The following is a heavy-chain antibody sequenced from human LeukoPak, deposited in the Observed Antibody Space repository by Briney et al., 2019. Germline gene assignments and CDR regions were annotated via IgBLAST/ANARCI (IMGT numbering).Heavy chain of an antibody. Sequence: ASVKVSCKASGYIFSNYGIAWVRQAPGQGLEWMGWMNPNSGNTGYAQKFQGRVTMTRNTSISTAYMELSSLRSEDTAVYYCARAGGYCGRISCPYYFDYWGQGSLVAVSS. D-gene: IGHD2-15*01. CDR3: ARAGGYCGRISCPYYFDY. V-gene: IGHV1-8*02. CDR2: MNPNSGNT. J-gene: IGHJ4*02. CDR1: GYIFSNYG.